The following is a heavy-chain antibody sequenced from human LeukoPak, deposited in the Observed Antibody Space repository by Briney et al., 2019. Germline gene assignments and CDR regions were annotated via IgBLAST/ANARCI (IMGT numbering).Heavy chain of an antibody. CDR3: AHRPRYSSGSRLYYFDY. V-gene: IGHV2-5*02. CDR1: GFSLSTSGVG. CDR2: IYWDDDK. Sequence: SGPTLVKPTQTLTLTCTFSGFSLSTSGVGVGWICQPPGKALEWLALIYWDDDKRYSPSLKSRLTITKDTSKNQVVLTMTNMDPVDTATYYCAHRPRYSSGSRLYYFDYWGQGTLVTVSS. J-gene: IGHJ4*02. D-gene: IGHD6-19*01.